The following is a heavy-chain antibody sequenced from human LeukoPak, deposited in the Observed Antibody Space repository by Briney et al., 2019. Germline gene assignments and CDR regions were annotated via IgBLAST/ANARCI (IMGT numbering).Heavy chain of an antibody. D-gene: IGHD6-13*01. CDR1: GGSISSGGYY. CDR3: VSGKQQRGALDI. CDR2: IYYSGST. Sequence: SETPSLTCTVSGGSISSGGYYWSWIRQHPGKGLEWIGYIYYSGSTYYNPSLKSRVTISVDTSKNQFSLKLSSVTAADTAVYYCVSGKQQRGALDIWGQGTMVTVSS. J-gene: IGHJ3*02. V-gene: IGHV4-31*03.